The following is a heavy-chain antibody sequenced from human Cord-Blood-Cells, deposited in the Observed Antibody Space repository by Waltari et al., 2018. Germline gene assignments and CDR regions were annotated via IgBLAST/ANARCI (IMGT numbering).Heavy chain of an antibody. J-gene: IGHJ4*02. D-gene: IGHD1-26*01. CDR2: IGGSVGSK. CDR1: GFTFSSYA. CDR3: AKGSGSFDY. Sequence: EVQLLESGGGLVQPGGSLRLSCAASGFTFSSYAMSGVRQGPGKGLEWVSAIGGSVGSKYYADSVKGRFTISRDNSKNTLYLQMNSLRAEDTAVYYCAKGSGSFDYWGQGTLVTVSS. V-gene: IGHV3-23*01.